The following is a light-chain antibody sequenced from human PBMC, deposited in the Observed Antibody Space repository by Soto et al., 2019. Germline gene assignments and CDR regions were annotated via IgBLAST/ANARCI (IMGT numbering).Light chain of an antibody. CDR3: QQYNNWPRAT. J-gene: IGKJ4*01. V-gene: IGKV3-15*01. Sequence: EIVMTQSPATLSVSPGERATLSCRARQSISSNLAWYQQKPGQAPRLLMFRTSRRATGFPARFSGSGSGTEFNLTISSLQSEDFGVYYCQQYNNWPRATFGGGTKVEIK. CDR2: RTS. CDR1: QSISSN.